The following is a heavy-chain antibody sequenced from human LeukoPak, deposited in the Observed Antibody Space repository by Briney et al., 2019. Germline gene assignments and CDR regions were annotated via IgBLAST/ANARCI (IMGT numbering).Heavy chain of an antibody. CDR1: GGSISSGGYY. CDR3: ARGWSGSWNEYYFDY. CDR2: IYHSGST. Sequence: PSQTLSLTCTVSGGSISSGGYYWSWIRQPPGKGLEWIGYIYHSGSTYYNPSLKSRVTISVDRSKNQFSLKLSSVTAADTAVYYCARGWSGSWNEYYFDYWGQGTLVTVSS. J-gene: IGHJ4*02. D-gene: IGHD2-15*01. V-gene: IGHV4-30-2*01.